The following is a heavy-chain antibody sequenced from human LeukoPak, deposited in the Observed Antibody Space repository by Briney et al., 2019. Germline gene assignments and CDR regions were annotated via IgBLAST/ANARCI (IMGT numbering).Heavy chain of an antibody. CDR3: AKDDWYCSSTSCYYFDY. CDR1: GFTFSSYG. CDR2: ISYDGSNK. Sequence: GGSLRLSCAASGFTFSSYGMHWVRQAPGKGLEWVAVISYDGSNKYYADSVKGRFTISRDNSKNTLYLQMNSLRAEDTAVYYCAKDDWYCSSTSCYYFDYWGQGTLVTVSS. D-gene: IGHD2-2*01. J-gene: IGHJ4*02. V-gene: IGHV3-30*18.